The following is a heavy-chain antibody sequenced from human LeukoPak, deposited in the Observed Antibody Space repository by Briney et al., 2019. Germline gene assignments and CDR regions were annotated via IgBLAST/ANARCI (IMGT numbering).Heavy chain of an antibody. J-gene: IGHJ4*02. CDR1: GFTFSSYA. CDR3: AIAVPTRFDH. CDR2: ISYDGSNK. V-gene: IGHV3-30-3*01. Sequence: GGSLRLSCAASGFTFSSYAMHWVRQAPGKGLEWVAVISYDGSNKYYADSVKGRFTISRDNAKNSLYLQMKSLRAEDSAAYYCAIAVPTRFDHWGRGTLVTVSS.